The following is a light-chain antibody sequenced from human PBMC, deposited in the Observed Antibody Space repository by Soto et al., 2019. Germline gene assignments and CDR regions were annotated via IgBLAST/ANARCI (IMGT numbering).Light chain of an antibody. V-gene: IGKV1-39*01. Sequence: DIQMTQSPSSLSASVGDRVTITCRASQTIISYLNWYQQKPGKAPKLLIYGASSLQSGVPSRFSGSGSGTDFTLTISSLEPEDFAVYYCQQRSNWPPDTFGQGTRLEIK. CDR1: QTIISY. CDR3: QQRSNWPPDT. CDR2: GAS. J-gene: IGKJ5*01.